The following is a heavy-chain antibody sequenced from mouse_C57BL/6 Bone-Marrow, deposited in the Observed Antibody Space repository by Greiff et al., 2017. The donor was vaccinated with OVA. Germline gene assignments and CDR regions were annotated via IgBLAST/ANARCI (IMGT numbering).Heavy chain of an antibody. CDR2: IYPGSGST. D-gene: IGHD1-1*01. Sequence: VQLKQPGAELVKPGASVKMSCKASGYTFTSYWITWVKQRPGQGLEWIGDIYPGSGSTNYNEKFKSKATLTVDTSSSTAYMQLSSLTSEDSAVYYCARGGYYYGSSWAYWGQGTLVTVSA. CDR1: GYTFTSYW. J-gene: IGHJ3*01. CDR3: ARGGYYYGSSWAY. V-gene: IGHV1-55*01.